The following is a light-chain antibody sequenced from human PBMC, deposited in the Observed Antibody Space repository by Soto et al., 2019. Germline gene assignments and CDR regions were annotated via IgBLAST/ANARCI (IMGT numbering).Light chain of an antibody. J-gene: IGKJ5*01. CDR3: QQRSNWLT. Sequence: DIVLTQSPGTLSLSPGEGATLSCRASQSLSRYLAWYQQKPGQAPRLLIYDASNRATGIPARFSGSGSGTDFTLTISSLEPEDFAVYYCQQRSNWLTFGQGTRLEIK. V-gene: IGKV3-11*01. CDR2: DAS. CDR1: QSLSRY.